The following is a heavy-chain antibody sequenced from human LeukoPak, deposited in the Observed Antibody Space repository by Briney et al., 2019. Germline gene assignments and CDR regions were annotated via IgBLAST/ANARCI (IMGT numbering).Heavy chain of an antibody. J-gene: IGHJ4*02. CDR3: TSGGEYSSSSGYGHDH. CDR1: GFTVSSNY. D-gene: IGHD6-6*01. CDR2: FYSGGDT. Sequence: GGSLRLSCAASGFTVSSNYMSWVCQAPGKGPECVSVFYSGGDTYHADSVKGRFTISRDSSKNTLSLQMNSLRVEDTAVYYCTSGGEYSSSSGYGHDHWGQGTLVTVSS. V-gene: IGHV3-66*01.